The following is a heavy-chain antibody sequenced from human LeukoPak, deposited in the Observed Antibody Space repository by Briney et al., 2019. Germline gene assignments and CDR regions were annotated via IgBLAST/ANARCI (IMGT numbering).Heavy chain of an antibody. CDR1: GFTFSDYW. D-gene: IGHD3-22*01. J-gene: IGHJ4*02. CDR2: IKPDGSEK. Sequence: PGGSLRLSCAASGFTFSDYWMSWVRQAPGKGLEGVANIKPDGSEKYYVDSVAGRFTISRDNAKNSLYLQMNSLRAEDTAVYYCARGPYYSDSSGYYTDYWGQGTLVTVSS. V-gene: IGHV3-7*01. CDR3: ARGPYYSDSSGYYTDY.